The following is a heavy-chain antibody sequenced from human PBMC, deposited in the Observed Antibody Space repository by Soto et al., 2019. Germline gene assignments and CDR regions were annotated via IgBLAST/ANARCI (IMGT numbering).Heavy chain of an antibody. D-gene: IGHD2-21*02. CDR1: GASIRSPDYY. CDR3: VRTARQGAVAPHWFDR. CDR2: VYYTGST. V-gene: IGHV4-30-4*01. J-gene: IGHJ5*02. Sequence: SEPLSLTCTVSGASIRSPDYYWSWIRQAPGKCLEWIGYVYYTGSTYYNPSLMSRLTISVDTSKNQFSLKLTSVTAAETAVYYCVRTARQGAVAPHWFDRWGQGTQVTVSA.